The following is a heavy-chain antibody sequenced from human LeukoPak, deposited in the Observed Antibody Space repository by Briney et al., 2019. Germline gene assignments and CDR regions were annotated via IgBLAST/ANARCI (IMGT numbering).Heavy chain of an antibody. CDR3: ARGITRLDYYFDY. D-gene: IGHD1-14*01. J-gene: IGHJ4*02. V-gene: IGHV3-30*01. CDR2: ISYDGSNK. Sequence: PGKSLRLSCAASGFTFSSYAMHWVRQAPGKRLEWVAVISYDGSNKYYADSVKGRFTISRDNSKNTLYLQMNSLRAEDTAVYYCARGITRLDYYFDYWGQGTLVTVSS. CDR1: GFTFSSYA.